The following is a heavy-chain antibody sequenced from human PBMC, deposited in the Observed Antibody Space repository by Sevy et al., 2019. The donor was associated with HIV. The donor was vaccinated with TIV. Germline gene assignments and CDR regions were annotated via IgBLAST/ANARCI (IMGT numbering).Heavy chain of an antibody. D-gene: IGHD2-2*01. J-gene: IGHJ6*02. V-gene: IGHV3-30*04. CDR3: ARSGYVVVPAATTAMVTHYYYGMDV. CDR1: GFTFSSYA. CDR2: ISYDGSNK. Sequence: GGSLRLSCAASGFTFSSYAMHWVRQAPGKGLEWVAVISYDGSNKYYADSVKGRFTISRDNSKNTLYLQMNSLRAEDTAVYYCARSGYVVVPAATTAMVTHYYYGMDVWGQWTTVTVSS.